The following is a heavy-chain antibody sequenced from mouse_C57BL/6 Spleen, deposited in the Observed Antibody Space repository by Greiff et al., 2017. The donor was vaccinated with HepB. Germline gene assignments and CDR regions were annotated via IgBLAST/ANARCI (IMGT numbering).Heavy chain of an antibody. CDR3: ARYHGSSYGYFDV. D-gene: IGHD1-1*01. Sequence: EVMLVESGGGLVQPGGSLSLSCAASGFTFTDYYMSWVRQPPGKALEWLGFIRNKANGYTTEYSASVKGRFTISRDNSQSILYLQMNALRAEDSATYLCARYHGSSYGYFDVWGTGTTVTVSS. V-gene: IGHV7-3*01. CDR2: IRNKANGYTT. J-gene: IGHJ1*03. CDR1: GFTFTDYY.